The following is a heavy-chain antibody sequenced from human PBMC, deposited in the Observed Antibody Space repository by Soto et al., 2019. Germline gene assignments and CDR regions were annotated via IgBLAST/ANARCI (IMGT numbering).Heavy chain of an antibody. D-gene: IGHD4-17*01. J-gene: IGHJ4*01. Sequence: SEPLSLTCTVSGVSFNNFYCNWIRPPPGKGLEWSGYVYYSGTTYYNPSLESRVTTSVHTSRNQCSLSLTSVTAADSAVYFCAKKMMTTGVSPANYFDYWGHGTLVTVSS. V-gene: IGHV4-59*01. CDR3: AKKMMTTGVSPANYFDY. CDR1: GVSFNNFY. CDR2: VYYSGTT.